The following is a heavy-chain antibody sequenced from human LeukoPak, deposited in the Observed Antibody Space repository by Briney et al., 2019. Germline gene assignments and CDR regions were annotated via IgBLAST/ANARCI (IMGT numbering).Heavy chain of an antibody. CDR1: GGSISGYY. V-gene: IGHV4-59*01. D-gene: IGHD2-21*02. Sequence: SEALSLTCTVSGGSISGYYWSWIRQPPGKGLQWIGYIHYSGSTRYNPSLENRVTISVDTSKNQFSLNLTSVTAADTAVYYCASRAAFCGDDCFRFDYWGQGTLVTVSS. J-gene: IGHJ4*02. CDR3: ASRAAFCGDDCFRFDY. CDR2: IHYSGST.